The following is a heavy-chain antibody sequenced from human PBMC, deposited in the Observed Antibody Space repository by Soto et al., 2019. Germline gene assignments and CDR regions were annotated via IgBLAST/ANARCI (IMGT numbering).Heavy chain of an antibody. D-gene: IGHD3-9*01. CDR3: VRATETGSWYFDY. CDR2: IYYTGTT. Sequence: SETLSLTCTVSGGSIRSYYWSWIRQPPGKGLEWIGYIYYTGTTTYTPSLKSRLTISVDTSKNQFSLKLSSGTAADTAVYYCVRATETGSWYFDYWGQGTLVTVSS. J-gene: IGHJ4*02. CDR1: GGSIRSYY. V-gene: IGHV4-59*08.